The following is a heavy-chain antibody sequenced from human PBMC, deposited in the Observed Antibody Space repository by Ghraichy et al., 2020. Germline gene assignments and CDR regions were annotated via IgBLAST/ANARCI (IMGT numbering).Heavy chain of an antibody. Sequence: SETLSLTCTVSGGSISSYYWSWIRQPPGKGLEWIGYIYYSGSTNYNPSLKSRVTISVDTSKNQFSLKLSSVTAADTAVYYCARAGDYDFWSGSPYYYYGMDVWGQGTTVTVSS. D-gene: IGHD3-3*01. V-gene: IGHV4-59*01. CDR2: IYYSGST. CDR3: ARAGDYDFWSGSPYYYYGMDV. CDR1: GGSISSYY. J-gene: IGHJ6*02.